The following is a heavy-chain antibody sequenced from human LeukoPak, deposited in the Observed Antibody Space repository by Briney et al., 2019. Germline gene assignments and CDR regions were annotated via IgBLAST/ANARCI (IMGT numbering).Heavy chain of an antibody. V-gene: IGHV1-2*02. CDR3: ARVVPPTVTIDY. CDR2: INPNSGGT. Sequence: ASVKVSCKASGYTFTGYYMHWVRQAPGQGLEWMGWINPNSGGTNYAQKFQGRVTMTRDTSISTAYVELSRLRSDDTAVYYCARVVPPTVTIDYWGQGTLVTVSS. CDR1: GYTFTGYY. D-gene: IGHD4-11*01. J-gene: IGHJ4*02.